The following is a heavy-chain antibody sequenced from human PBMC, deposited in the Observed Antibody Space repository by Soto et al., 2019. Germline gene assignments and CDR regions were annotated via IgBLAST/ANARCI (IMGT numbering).Heavy chain of an antibody. J-gene: IGHJ4*02. V-gene: IGHV4-34*01. CDR3: ARISYNWNDVSSQYYFDY. D-gene: IGHD1-1*01. CDR2: INHSGST. Sequence: SETLSLTCAVYGGSFSGYYWSWIRQPPGKGLEWIGEINHSGSTNYNPSLKSRVTISVDTSKNQFSLKLSSVTAADTAVYYCARISYNWNDVSSQYYFDYWGQGTLVIVSS. CDR1: GGSFSGYY.